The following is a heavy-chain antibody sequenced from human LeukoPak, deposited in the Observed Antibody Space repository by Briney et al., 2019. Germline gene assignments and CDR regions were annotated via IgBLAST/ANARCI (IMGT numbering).Heavy chain of an antibody. D-gene: IGHD3-16*01. V-gene: IGHV3-74*01. CDR2: INSDGSST. CDR3: AREIGGRAFDI. J-gene: IGHJ3*02. CDR1: GFTFSNHW. Sequence: GGSLRLSCAAFGFTFSNHWMHWVRQAPGRGLVWVSRINSDGSSTSYVDSVKGRFTISRNSAKNTLYLQMNSLRAEDTAVYYCAREIGGRAFDIWGQGTMVTVSS.